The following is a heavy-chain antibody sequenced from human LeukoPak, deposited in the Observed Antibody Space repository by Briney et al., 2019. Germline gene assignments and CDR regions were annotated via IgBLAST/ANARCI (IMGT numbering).Heavy chain of an antibody. D-gene: IGHD2-2*01. CDR3: ARGGRLGYCSSTSCLNWFDP. CDR1: GGSFSGYY. V-gene: IGHV4-34*01. J-gene: IGHJ5*02. CDR2: INHSGST. Sequence: PSETLSLTCAVYGGSFSGYYWSWIRQPPGKGLEWIGEINHSGSTNYNPSLKSRVTISVDTSKNQFSLKLSSVTAADTAVYYCARGGRLGYCSSTSCLNWFDPWGQGTLVTVSS.